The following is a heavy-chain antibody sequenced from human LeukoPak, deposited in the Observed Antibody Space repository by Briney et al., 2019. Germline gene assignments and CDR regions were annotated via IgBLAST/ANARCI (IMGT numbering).Heavy chain of an antibody. J-gene: IGHJ4*02. CDR3: ARGRTYSSSFGSFDY. Sequence: GGSLRPSCAASGFTFSSYAMHWVRQAPGKGLEWVADISYDGSNKYYADSVNGRFTISRDNSKNTLYLQMNSLRAEDTAVYYCARGRTYSSSFGSFDYWGQGTLVTVSS. V-gene: IGHV3-30-3*01. D-gene: IGHD6-6*01. CDR2: ISYDGSNK. CDR1: GFTFSSYA.